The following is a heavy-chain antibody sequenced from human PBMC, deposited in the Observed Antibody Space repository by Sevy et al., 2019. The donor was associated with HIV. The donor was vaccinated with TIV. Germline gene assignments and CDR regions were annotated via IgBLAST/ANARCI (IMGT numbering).Heavy chain of an antibody. J-gene: IGHJ6*02. Sequence: GESLKISCAASGFTFSSYWMSWVRQAPGKGLEWVANIKQDGSEKYYVDSVKGRFTISRDNAKNSLYLQMNSLRAEDTAVYYCARGAAYYDFWSGPFNYYYYYGMDVWGQGTTVTVSS. D-gene: IGHD3-3*01. CDR1: GFTFSSYW. CDR3: ARGAAYYDFWSGPFNYYYYYGMDV. V-gene: IGHV3-7*03. CDR2: IKQDGSEK.